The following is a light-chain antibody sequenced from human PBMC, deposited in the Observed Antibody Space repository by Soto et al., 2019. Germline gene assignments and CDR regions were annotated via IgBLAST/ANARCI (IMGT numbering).Light chain of an antibody. CDR3: SSYTSSSTLV. V-gene: IGLV2-14*01. CDR1: SSDVGGYNY. J-gene: IGLJ2*01. Sequence: QSALTQPASVSGSPGQSITISCTGTSSDVGGYNYVSWYQQQPGTAPKLMIYDVSNRPSGVSNRFSGSKSGNTASLTISGLQAEDEDDYYCSSYTSSSTLVFGGGTKLTVL. CDR2: DVS.